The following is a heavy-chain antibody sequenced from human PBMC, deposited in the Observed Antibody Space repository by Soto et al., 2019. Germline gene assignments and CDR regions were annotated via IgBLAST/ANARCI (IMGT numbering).Heavy chain of an antibody. D-gene: IGHD3-10*01. CDR2: IYYSGST. J-gene: IGHJ4*02. CDR1: GGSISSGGYY. V-gene: IGHV4-31*03. CDR3: AKSLELYYRSGSFPPYYFDY. Sequence: SETLSLTCTVSGGSISSGGYYWSWIRRHPGKGLEWIGYIYYSGSTYYNQSLKSRVTISVDTSKNQFSLKLSSVTAADTAVYYCAKSLELYYRSGSFPPYYFDYWGQGTLVTVSS.